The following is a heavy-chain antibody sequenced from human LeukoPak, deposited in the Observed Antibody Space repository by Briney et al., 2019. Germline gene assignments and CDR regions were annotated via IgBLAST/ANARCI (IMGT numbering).Heavy chain of an antibody. CDR1: VFTFNGYE. CDR2: INGSGSTT. D-gene: IGHD1-1*01. Sequence: PGVSLTLSCATSVFTFNGYEMNWVRQAPGKGLEWLSYINGSGSTTYYAHSVRGRFTIFRDNAKKSLFLQMSRLRAEDTAVYYCARGLIVAGRTQLPPDFWGQGTLVTVSS. J-gene: IGHJ4*02. V-gene: IGHV3-48*03. CDR3: ARGLIVAGRTQLPPDF.